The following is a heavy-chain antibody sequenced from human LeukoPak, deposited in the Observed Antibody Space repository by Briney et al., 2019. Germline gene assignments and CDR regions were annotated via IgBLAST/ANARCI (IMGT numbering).Heavy chain of an antibody. D-gene: IGHD3-3*01. Sequence: GRSLRLSRAASGFTFSSYAMHWVRQAPGKGLEWVAVISYDGSNKYYADSVKGRFTISRDNSKNTLYLQMNSLRAEDTAVYYCARGLYYDFWSGYLFDYWGQGTLVTVSS. CDR2: ISYDGSNK. V-gene: IGHV3-30-3*01. J-gene: IGHJ4*02. CDR3: ARGLYYDFWSGYLFDY. CDR1: GFTFSSYA.